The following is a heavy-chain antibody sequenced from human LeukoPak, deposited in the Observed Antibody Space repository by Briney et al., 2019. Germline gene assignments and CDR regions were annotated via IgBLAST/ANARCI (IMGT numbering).Heavy chain of an antibody. D-gene: IGHD5-24*01. CDR1: GGSFSGYY. Sequence: SETLSLTCAVYGGSFSGYYWSWIRQPPGKGLEWIGEINHSKSTNYNPSLKSRVTISVDTSKNQISLKLSSVTAADTAVYYCARGEGGDGYNSNYFDYWDQGTLVTVSS. J-gene: IGHJ4*02. CDR2: INHSKST. V-gene: IGHV4-34*01. CDR3: ARGEGGDGYNSNYFDY.